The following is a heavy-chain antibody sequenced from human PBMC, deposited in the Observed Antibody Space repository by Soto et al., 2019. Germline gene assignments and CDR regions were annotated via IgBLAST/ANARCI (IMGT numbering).Heavy chain of an antibody. V-gene: IGHV4-39*01. CDR3: ARHMVRGATLDS. D-gene: IGHD3-10*01. J-gene: IGHJ4*02. CDR1: VASIRTSSYY. CDR2: IYYSGST. Sequence: XGTLSLTCTVSVASIRTSSYYWAWILQPPGKGLEWMGSIYYSGSTYYNPSLKSRVTISVDTSKNQFSLKLSSVTAADTAVYNCARHMVRGATLDSWGQEPLATVSS.